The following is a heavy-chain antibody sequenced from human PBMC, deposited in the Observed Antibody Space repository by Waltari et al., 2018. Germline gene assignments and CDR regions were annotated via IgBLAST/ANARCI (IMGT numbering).Heavy chain of an antibody. Sequence: EEQLVESGGRLVQSGGSLRLSCAASGFTVRDNYMTWVRQAPGKGFEWVSVIYNDGSTFYAESVKGRFTISREISRNEVSLQMHSVRGDDAGIYYCAREWSNATTWFGGYFDLWGQGTQVIVSS. J-gene: IGHJ4*02. CDR2: IYNDGST. D-gene: IGHD3-16*01. CDR1: GFTVRDNY. CDR3: AREWSNATTWFGGYFDL. V-gene: IGHV3-53*01.